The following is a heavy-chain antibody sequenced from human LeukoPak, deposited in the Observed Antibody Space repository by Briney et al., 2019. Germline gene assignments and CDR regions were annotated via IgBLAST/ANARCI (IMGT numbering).Heavy chain of an antibody. Sequence: GGSLRLSCAASGFTFSSFGMHWVRQAPGKGLEWVAVISYDGSSKYYADSVKGRFTISRDNSKNTLYLQMNSLRAEDTAVYYCARAGPGYCSSTSCSRLDYWGQGTLVTVSS. D-gene: IGHD2-2*01. CDR1: GFTFSSFG. CDR3: ARAGPGYCSSTSCSRLDY. CDR2: ISYDGSSK. V-gene: IGHV3-30*03. J-gene: IGHJ4*02.